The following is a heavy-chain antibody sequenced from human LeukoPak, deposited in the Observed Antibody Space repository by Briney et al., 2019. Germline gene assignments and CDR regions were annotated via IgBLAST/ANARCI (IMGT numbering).Heavy chain of an antibody. CDR3: ARASYYDFWSGYYSSTPSVDY. CDR2: ISAYNGNT. D-gene: IGHD3-3*01. Sequence: ASVTVSCKASGYTFTSYGISWVRQAPGQGLEWMGWISAYNGNTNYAQKLQGRVTMTTDTSTSTAYMELRSLRSDDTDVYYCARASYYDFWSGYYSSTPSVDYWGQGTLVTVSS. CDR1: GYTFTSYG. V-gene: IGHV1-18*01. J-gene: IGHJ4*02.